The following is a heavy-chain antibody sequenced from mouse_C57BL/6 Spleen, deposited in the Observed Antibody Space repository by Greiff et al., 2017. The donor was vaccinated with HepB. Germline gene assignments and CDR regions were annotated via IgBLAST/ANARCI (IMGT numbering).Heavy chain of an antibody. CDR3: ARAGTTVVADY. J-gene: IGHJ2*01. CDR2: ISYDGSN. Sequence: ESGPGLVKPSQSLSLTCSVTGYSITSGYYWNWIRQFPGNKLEWMGYISYDGSNKYNPSLKNRISITRDTSKNQFFLKLNSVTTEDTATYYCARAGTTVVADYWGQGTTLTVSS. V-gene: IGHV3-6*01. CDR1: GYSITSGYY. D-gene: IGHD1-1*01.